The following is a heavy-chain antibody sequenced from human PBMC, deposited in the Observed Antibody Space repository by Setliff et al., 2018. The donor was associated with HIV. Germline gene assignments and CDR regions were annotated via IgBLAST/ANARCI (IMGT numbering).Heavy chain of an antibody. CDR3: ARDIQAAGTGWFDP. D-gene: IGHD6-13*01. V-gene: IGHV4-39*07. J-gene: IGHJ5*02. CDR2: IYHSGST. CDR1: GGSIRSSSYY. Sequence: PSETLSLTCTVSGGSIRSSSYYWGWIRQPPGKGLEWIGSIYHSGSTYYNPSLKSRVTISLDTSKNQFSLKLSSVTAADTAVYYCARDIQAAGTGWFDPWGQGTLVTVSS.